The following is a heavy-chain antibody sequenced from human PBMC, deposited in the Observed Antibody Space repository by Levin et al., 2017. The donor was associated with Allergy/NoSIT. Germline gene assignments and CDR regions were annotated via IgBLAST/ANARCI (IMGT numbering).Heavy chain of an antibody. J-gene: IGHJ4*02. CDR1: GFTFSSYA. D-gene: IGHD5-12*01. CDR2: ISYDGSNK. V-gene: IGHV3-30-3*01. CDR3: ASLPVDIVATIREEKNY. Sequence: PGGSLRLSCAASGFTFSSYAMHWVRQAPGKGLEWVAVISYDGSNKYYADSVKGRFTISRDNSKNTLYLQMNSLRAEDTAVYYCASLPVDIVATIREEKNYWGQGTLVTVSS.